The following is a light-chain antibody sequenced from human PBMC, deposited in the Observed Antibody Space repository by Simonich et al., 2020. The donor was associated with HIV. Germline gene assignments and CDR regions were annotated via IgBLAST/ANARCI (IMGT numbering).Light chain of an antibody. CDR3: QQRSNWLT. J-gene: IGKJ4*01. CDR2: GAS. CDR1: QSVSSN. Sequence: EIVRTQSPATLSVSPGERVTLSCRASQSVSSNLAWYQQKPGQAPRLLIYGASTRATGIPARFSGSGSGTEFTLTINSMQSEDFAVYYCQQRSNWLTFGGGTKVEIK. V-gene: IGKV3-15*01.